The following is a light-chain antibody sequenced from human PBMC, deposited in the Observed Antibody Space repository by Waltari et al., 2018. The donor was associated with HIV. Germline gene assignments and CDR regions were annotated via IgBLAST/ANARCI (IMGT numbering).Light chain of an antibody. CDR3: HHYGTSPSWT. V-gene: IGKV3-20*01. Sequence: EVVLTQSPGTLSLSPGDRVTLSCRASQSVSSSHLAWFQHKVGQAPRLLMYDASSRATGIPDRFSGSGSGTDFTLTISRLEPEDFAVYYCHHYGTSPSWTFGQGTKVEIK. J-gene: IGKJ1*01. CDR1: QSVSSSH. CDR2: DAS.